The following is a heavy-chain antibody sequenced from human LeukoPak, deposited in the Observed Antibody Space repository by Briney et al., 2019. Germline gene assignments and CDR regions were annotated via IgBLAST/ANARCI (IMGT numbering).Heavy chain of an antibody. CDR1: GFTFSSYA. CDR2: ISGSGGST. CDR3: AKDRVRVGIVVVISYFDY. D-gene: IGHD3-22*01. Sequence: PGGSLRLSCAASGFTFSSYAMSWVRQAPGKGLEWVSAISGSGGSTYYADSVKGRFTISRDNSKNTLYLQMNSLRAEDTAVYYCAKDRVRVGIVVVISYFDYRGQGTLVTVSS. J-gene: IGHJ4*02. V-gene: IGHV3-23*01.